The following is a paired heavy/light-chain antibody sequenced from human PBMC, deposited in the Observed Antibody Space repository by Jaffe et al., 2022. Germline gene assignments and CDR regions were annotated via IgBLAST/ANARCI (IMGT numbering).Light chain of an antibody. CDR2: ENN. CDR1: SSNIGNNY. J-gene: IGLJ3*02. V-gene: IGLV1-51*02. CDR3: GTWDSSLSAGRV. Sequence: QSVLTQPPSVSAAPGQKVTISCSGSSSNIGNNYVSWYQQLPGTAPKLLIYENNKRPSGIPDRFSGSKSGTSATLGITGLQTGDEADYYCGTWDSSLSAGRVFGGGTKLTVL.
Heavy chain of an antibody. CDR1: GFTFDDYA. V-gene: IGHV3-9*01. Sequence: EVQLVESGGGLVQPGRSLRLSCAASGFTFDDYAMHWVRQAPGKGLEWVSGISWNSGSIGYADSVKGRFTISRDNAKNSLYLQMNSLRAEDTALYYCAKDMGFRYYYGSGSYYKGFRGFDYWGQGTLVTVSS. CDR3: AKDMGFRYYYGSGSYYKGFRGFDY. D-gene: IGHD3-10*01. J-gene: IGHJ4*02. CDR2: ISWNSGSI.